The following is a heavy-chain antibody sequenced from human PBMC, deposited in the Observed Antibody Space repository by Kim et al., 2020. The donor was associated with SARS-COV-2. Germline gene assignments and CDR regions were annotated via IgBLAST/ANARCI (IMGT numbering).Heavy chain of an antibody. Sequence: SETLSITCTVSGGSISSSSYYWGWIRQPPGKGLEWIGSIYYSGSTYYNPSLKSRVTISVDTSKNQFSLKLSSVTAADTAVYYCARQSGRQLWLGYYYGMDVWGQGTTVTVSS. CDR2: IYYSGST. CDR1: GGSISSSSYY. CDR3: ARQSGRQLWLGYYYGMDV. D-gene: IGHD5-18*01. V-gene: IGHV4-39*01. J-gene: IGHJ6*02.